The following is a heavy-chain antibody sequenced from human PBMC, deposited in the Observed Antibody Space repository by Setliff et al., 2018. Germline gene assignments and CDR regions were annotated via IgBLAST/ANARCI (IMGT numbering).Heavy chain of an antibody. D-gene: IGHD6-19*01. CDR3: ARQYQSRAWYGDAFDV. J-gene: IGHJ3*01. Sequence: SETLSLTCNVSGDSITSTSHFWGWIRQPPAKGLEWIADIYYTGSTNYNPSLKSRVTISVDTSKNQFSLRLMSVTATDTAVYYCARQYQSRAWYGDAFDVWGQGTVVTVSS. V-gene: IGHV4-39*01. CDR1: GDSITSTSHF. CDR2: IYYTGST.